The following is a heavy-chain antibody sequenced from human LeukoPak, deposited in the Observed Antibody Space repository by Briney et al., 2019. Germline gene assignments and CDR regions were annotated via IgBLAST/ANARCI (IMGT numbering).Heavy chain of an antibody. Sequence: GASVKVSCKASGYDFNKYTLNWVRQAPGHGLEWMGWINTNTGNPTYAQGFTGRFVFSLDTSVSTAYLQISSLEAEDTAVYYCARDAYYYDSGYAFDIWGQGTMVTVSS. V-gene: IGHV7-4-1*02. CDR2: INTNTGNP. J-gene: IGHJ3*02. CDR1: GYDFNKYT. D-gene: IGHD3-22*01. CDR3: ARDAYYYDSGYAFDI.